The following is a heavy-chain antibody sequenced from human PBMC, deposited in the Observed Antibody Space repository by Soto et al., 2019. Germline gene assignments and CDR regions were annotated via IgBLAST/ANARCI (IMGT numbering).Heavy chain of an antibody. D-gene: IGHD2-2*01. V-gene: IGHV4-38-2*01. CDR3: ARVISSRDEYFDY. J-gene: IGHJ4*02. Sequence: PSETLSLTCAVSGGSIISNYWWAWVRQSPGEGLVWIGSIYHSGTTYYNPSLESRVIMSVDKPKNQFSLNLTSVTAADTAVYYCARVISSRDEYFDYWGQGTVVTVSS. CDR2: IYHSGTT. CDR1: GGSIISNYW.